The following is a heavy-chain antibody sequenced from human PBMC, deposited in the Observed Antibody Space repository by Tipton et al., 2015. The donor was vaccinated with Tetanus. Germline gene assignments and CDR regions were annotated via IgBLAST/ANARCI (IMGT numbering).Heavy chain of an antibody. J-gene: IGHJ4*02. CDR1: GGTFSNYA. CDR2: IIPIYGAA. D-gene: IGHD3-22*01. Sequence: QVQLVQSGAEVKEPGSSVRVSCKASGGTFSNYAINWVRQAPGQGLEWMGGIIPIYGAANYAQKFQGRVTMTADNSMGTAYMDLSSVRSDDTAVYYCARGMDYDSSGIDDFWGQGTLVTVSS. V-gene: IGHV1-69*06. CDR3: ARGMDYDSSGIDDF.